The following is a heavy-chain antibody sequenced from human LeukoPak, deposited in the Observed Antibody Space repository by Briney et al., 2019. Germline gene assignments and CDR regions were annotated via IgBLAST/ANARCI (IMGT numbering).Heavy chain of an antibody. J-gene: IGHJ6*02. Sequence: ASVKVSCKASGYTFTGYYMHWVRQAPGQGLEWMGWINPNSGGTNYAQKFQGRVTMTEDTSTDTAYMELSSLRSEDTAVYYCATGGSSGWYQWAYYYYGMDVWGQGTTVTVSS. D-gene: IGHD6-19*01. CDR3: ATGGSSGWYQWAYYYYGMDV. CDR2: INPNSGGT. CDR1: GYTFTGYY. V-gene: IGHV1-2*02.